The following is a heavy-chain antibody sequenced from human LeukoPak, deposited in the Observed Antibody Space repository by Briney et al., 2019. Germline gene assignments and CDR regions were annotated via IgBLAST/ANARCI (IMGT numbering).Heavy chain of an antibody. Sequence: GGSLRLSCAASGFTFSSYEMNWVRQAPGKGVEGVSYISSSGSNIYYADSVKGGFTISRDNAKNSLYLQMNSLRAEDTAVYYCARDPPFIVGAPEYFDYWGQGTLVTVSS. CDR1: GFTFSSYE. J-gene: IGHJ4*02. V-gene: IGHV3-48*03. CDR3: ARDPPFIVGAPEYFDY. D-gene: IGHD1-26*01. CDR2: ISSSGSNI.